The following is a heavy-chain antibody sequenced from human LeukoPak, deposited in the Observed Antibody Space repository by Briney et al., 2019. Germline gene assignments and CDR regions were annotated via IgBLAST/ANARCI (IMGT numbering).Heavy chain of an antibody. J-gene: IGHJ4*02. CDR2: IYHSGST. CDR3: ARRRYYYDSSGSG. Sequence: PSETLSLTCAVSGYSISSGYYWGWIRQPPGKGLEWIGSIYHSGSTYYNPSLKSRVTISVDTSKNQFSLKLSSVTAADTAVYYCARRRYYYDSSGSGWGQGTLVTVSS. V-gene: IGHV4-38-2*01. CDR1: GYSISSGYY. D-gene: IGHD3-22*01.